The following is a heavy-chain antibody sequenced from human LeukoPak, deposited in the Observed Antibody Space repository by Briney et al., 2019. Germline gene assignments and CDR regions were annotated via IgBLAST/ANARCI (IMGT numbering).Heavy chain of an antibody. J-gene: IGHJ4*02. Sequence: GESLKISCKGSGYSFTSYWIGWVRQIPGKGLEWMGFILPADSDTRYSPSLQGQVTFSADKSITTAYLQWSSLKASDTAMYYCARTSGDNDGNALDFDYWGQGTLVTVSS. D-gene: IGHD4-23*01. V-gene: IGHV5-51*01. CDR2: ILPADSDT. CDR1: GYSFTSYW. CDR3: ARTSGDNDGNALDFDY.